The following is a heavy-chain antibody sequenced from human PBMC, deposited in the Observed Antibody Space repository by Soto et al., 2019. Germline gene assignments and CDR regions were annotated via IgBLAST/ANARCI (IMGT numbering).Heavy chain of an antibody. D-gene: IGHD3-3*01. Sequence: GGSLRLSCAASGFTFSSYAMSWVRQAPGKGLEWVSAISGSGGSTYYADSVKGRFTISRDNSKNTLYLQMNSLRAEDTAVYYCAKDSLVGYDFWSGSDNWFDPWGQGTLVTVSS. CDR3: AKDSLVGYDFWSGSDNWFDP. CDR2: ISGSGGST. J-gene: IGHJ5*02. CDR1: GFTFSSYA. V-gene: IGHV3-23*01.